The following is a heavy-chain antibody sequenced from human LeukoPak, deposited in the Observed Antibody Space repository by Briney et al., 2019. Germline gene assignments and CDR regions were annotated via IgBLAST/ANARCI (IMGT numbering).Heavy chain of an antibody. J-gene: IGHJ3*02. D-gene: IGHD1-1*01. CDR3: ASLRGVAGTYNAFDI. CDR2: FDPEDGET. V-gene: IGHV1-24*01. Sequence: GPVKVSCKVSGYTLTELSMHWVRQAPGKGLEWMGGFDPEDGETIYAQKFQGRVTMTEDTSTDTAYMELSGLRSEDTAVYYCASLRGVAGTYNAFDIWGQGTMVTVSS. CDR1: GYTLTELS.